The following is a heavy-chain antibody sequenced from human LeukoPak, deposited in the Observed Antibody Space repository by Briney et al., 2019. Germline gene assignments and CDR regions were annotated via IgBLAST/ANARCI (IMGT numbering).Heavy chain of an antibody. CDR3: ARERRGQTWNHGIDV. CDR1: GYTFTNYA. V-gene: IGHV1-18*01. J-gene: IGHJ6*02. D-gene: IGHD1-1*01. CDR2: ISGNNGDR. Sequence: ASVKVSCKAFGYTFTNYAITWVRQAPGQGLEWMGWISGNNGDRENASKVQGRLSLSTDPSTGTALMELRSLRSDDTAVYYCARERRGQTWNHGIDVWGQGTTVIVSS.